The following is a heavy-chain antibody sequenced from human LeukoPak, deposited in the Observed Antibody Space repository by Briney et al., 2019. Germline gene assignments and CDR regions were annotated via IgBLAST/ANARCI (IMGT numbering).Heavy chain of an antibody. V-gene: IGHV1-69*08. Sequence: GASVKVSCKTSGGTLNSHIFSWVRQAPGQGLEWMGKITPIIDTAKYSQKFQGRVTITADKSTTTVYMELSGLKSGDTAVYYCTRVNLRGSQYNWFDPWGQGTLVTVSS. CDR2: ITPIIDTA. J-gene: IGHJ5*02. D-gene: IGHD1-26*01. CDR3: TRVNLRGSQYNWFDP. CDR1: GGTLNSHI.